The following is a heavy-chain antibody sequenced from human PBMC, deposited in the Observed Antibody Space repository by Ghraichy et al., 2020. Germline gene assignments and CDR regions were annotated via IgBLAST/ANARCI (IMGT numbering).Heavy chain of an antibody. CDR1: GGSVSSGSYY. J-gene: IGHJ5*02. CDR3: ARVLGYCSSTSCLEFDP. Sequence: SETLSLTCTVSGGSVSSGSYYWSWIRQPPGKGLEWIGYIYYSGSTNYNPSLKSRVTISVDTSKNQFSLKLSSVTAADTAVYYCARVLGYCSSTSCLEFDPWGQGTLVTVSS. D-gene: IGHD2-2*01. V-gene: IGHV4-61*01. CDR2: IYYSGST.